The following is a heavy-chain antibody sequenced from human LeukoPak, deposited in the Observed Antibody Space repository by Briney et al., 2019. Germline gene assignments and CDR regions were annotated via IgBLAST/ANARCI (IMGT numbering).Heavy chain of an antibody. Sequence: GGSLRLSCAASGFTFSSYAMHWVRQAPGKGLEYVSAISSNGGSTYYANSVKGGFTISRDNSKNTLYLQMGSLRAEDMAVYYCARWEDWAAFDIWGQGTMVTVSS. CDR1: GFTFSSYA. V-gene: IGHV3-64*01. CDR3: ARWEDWAAFDI. J-gene: IGHJ3*02. CDR2: ISSNGGST. D-gene: IGHD1-26*01.